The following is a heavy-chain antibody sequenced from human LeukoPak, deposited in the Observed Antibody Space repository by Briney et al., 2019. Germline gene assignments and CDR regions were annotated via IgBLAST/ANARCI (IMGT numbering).Heavy chain of an antibody. CDR1: GFTFSDYY. CDR2: ISSSGSTI. D-gene: IGHD3-22*01. J-gene: IGHJ4*02. Sequence: PGGSLRLSCAASGFTFSDYYMSWLRQAPGKGLEWVSYISSSGSTIYYADSVKGRFTISRDNAKNSLYLQMNSLRAEDTAVYYCAKELAPYYYDSSGYGYPSYWGQGTLVTVSS. CDR3: AKELAPYYYDSSGYGYPSY. V-gene: IGHV3-11*04.